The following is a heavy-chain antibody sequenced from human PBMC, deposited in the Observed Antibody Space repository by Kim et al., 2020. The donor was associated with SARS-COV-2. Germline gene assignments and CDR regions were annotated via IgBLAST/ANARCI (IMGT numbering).Heavy chain of an antibody. V-gene: IGHV3-33*01. CDR1: GFTFSSYG. CDR3: ARGAGGDGYNYPHTNYGMDV. Sequence: GGSLRLSCAASGFTFSSYGVHWVRQAPGKGLEWVAVIWYDGSNKYYADSVKGRFTISRDNSKNTLYLQMNSLRAEDTAVYYCARGAGGDGYNYPHTNYGMDVWGQGTTVTVSS. D-gene: IGHD5-12*01. CDR2: IWYDGSNK. J-gene: IGHJ6*02.